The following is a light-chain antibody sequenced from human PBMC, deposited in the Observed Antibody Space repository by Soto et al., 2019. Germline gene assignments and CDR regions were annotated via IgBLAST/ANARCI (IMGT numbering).Light chain of an antibody. CDR2: DAS. Sequence: LTQSPTTLSLSPGERATLSCRASQSVSRYLAWYQQKPGQAPRLLIYDASNRATGIPARFSGSGSGTDFTLTISIFEPEDFTVYCCQLRGNWPLTFGGGTMLDIK. CDR1: QSVSRY. J-gene: IGKJ4*01. V-gene: IGKV3-11*01. CDR3: QLRGNWPLT.